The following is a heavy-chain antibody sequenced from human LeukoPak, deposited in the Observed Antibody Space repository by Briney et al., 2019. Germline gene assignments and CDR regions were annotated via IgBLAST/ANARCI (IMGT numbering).Heavy chain of an antibody. CDR1: RFTFSSYS. Sequence: GGSLRLSCAASRFTFSSYSMNWVRQAPGKGLEWVSSISSSSSYIYYADSVQGRFTISRDNARNSLFLQMNSLRAEDTAVYYCAELGITMIGGVWGKGTTVTISS. V-gene: IGHV3-21*01. D-gene: IGHD3-10*02. CDR3: AELGITMIGGV. CDR2: ISSSSSYI. J-gene: IGHJ6*04.